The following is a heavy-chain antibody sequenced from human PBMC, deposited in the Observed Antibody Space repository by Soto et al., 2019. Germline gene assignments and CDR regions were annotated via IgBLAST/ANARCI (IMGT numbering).Heavy chain of an antibody. CDR3: ARVVSKGYSYGYNHNPYNWFDP. CDR2: IIPIFGTA. Sequence: SVKVSCKASGGTFSSYAISWVRQAPGQGLEWMGGIIPIFGTANYAQKFQGRVTITADEYTSTAYMELSSLRSADTAVYYCARVVSKGYSYGYNHNPYNWFDPWGQGTLVTVSS. J-gene: IGHJ5*02. V-gene: IGHV1-69*13. D-gene: IGHD5-18*01. CDR1: GGTFSSYA.